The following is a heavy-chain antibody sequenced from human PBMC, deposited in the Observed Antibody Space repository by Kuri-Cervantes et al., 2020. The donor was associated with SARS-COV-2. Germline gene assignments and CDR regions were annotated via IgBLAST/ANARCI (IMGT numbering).Heavy chain of an antibody. CDR2: ISGSGGST. CDR1: GFTFSSYA. Sequence: GGSLRLSCTASGFTFSSYAMSWVRQAPGKGLEWVSAISGSGGSTYYADSVKGRFTISRDNSKNTLYLQMNNMRREDTAVYFCARGRVGVQDFWGQGTLVTVYS. V-gene: IGHV3-23*01. D-gene: IGHD2-21*01. J-gene: IGHJ4*02. CDR3: ARGRVGVQDF.